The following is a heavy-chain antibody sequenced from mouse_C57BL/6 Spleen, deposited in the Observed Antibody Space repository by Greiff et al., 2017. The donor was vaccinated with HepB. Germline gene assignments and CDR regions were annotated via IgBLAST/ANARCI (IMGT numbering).Heavy chain of an antibody. V-gene: IGHV5-17*01. CDR1: GFTFSDYG. CDR2: ISSGSSTI. J-gene: IGHJ1*03. CDR3: ANGYSWYFDV. D-gene: IGHD2-3*01. Sequence: EVKVVESGGGLVKPGGSLKLSCAASGFTFSDYGMHWVRQAPEKGLEWVAYISSGSSTIYYADTVKGRFTISRDNAKNTLFLQMTSLRSEDTAMYYCANGYSWYFDVWGTGTTVTVSS.